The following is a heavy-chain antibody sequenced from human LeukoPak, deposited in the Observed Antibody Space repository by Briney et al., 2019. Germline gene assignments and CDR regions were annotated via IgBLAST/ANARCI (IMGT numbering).Heavy chain of an antibody. CDR3: VRDWKDILTGHLGPEKYEGYFDY. D-gene: IGHD3-9*01. J-gene: IGHJ4*02. Sequence: KPGGSLRLSCAASGFTFSSYSMNWVRQAPGKGLEWVSSISSSSNYIYYADSVKGRFTISRDNAKNSLYLQMNSLRAEDTAVYYCVRDWKDILTGHLGPEKYEGYFDYWGQGTLVTVSS. V-gene: IGHV3-21*01. CDR1: GFTFSSYS. CDR2: ISSSSNYI.